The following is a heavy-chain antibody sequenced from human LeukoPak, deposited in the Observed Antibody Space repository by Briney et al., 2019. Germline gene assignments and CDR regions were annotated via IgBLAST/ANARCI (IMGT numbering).Heavy chain of an antibody. CDR3: ARDKDNSRFFDY. D-gene: IGHD6-13*01. V-gene: IGHV3-30*04. J-gene: IGHJ4*02. Sequence: GGSLRLSCAASGLTFSDYTMHWVRQAPGRGLDWVAIISFDGTTKYYAASVKGRFTISRDNSKNTLYLQMDSLRPEDTAVYYCARDKDNSRFFDYWGQGTQVTVSS. CDR2: ISFDGTTK. CDR1: GLTFSDYT.